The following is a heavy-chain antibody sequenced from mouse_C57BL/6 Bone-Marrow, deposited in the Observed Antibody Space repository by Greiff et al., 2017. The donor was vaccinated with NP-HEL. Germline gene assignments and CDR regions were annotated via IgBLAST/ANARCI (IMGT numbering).Heavy chain of an antibody. J-gene: IGHJ4*01. Sequence: EVQLQQSGPELVKPGASVKISCKASGYTFTDYYMNWVKQSHGQSLEWIGDINPNNGGTSYNQKFKGKATLTVDKSSSTAYMELRSLTSEDSAVYYCARGNDYYAMDYWGQGTSVTVSS. V-gene: IGHV1-26*01. CDR2: INPNNGGT. CDR1: GYTFTDYY. CDR3: ARGNDYYAMDY.